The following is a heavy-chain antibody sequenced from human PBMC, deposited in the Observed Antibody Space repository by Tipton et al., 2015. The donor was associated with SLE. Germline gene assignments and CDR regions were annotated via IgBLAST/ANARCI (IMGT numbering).Heavy chain of an antibody. J-gene: IGHJ3*02. D-gene: IGHD3-3*01. CDR1: GFTFSSYS. CDR2: ISSSSSTI. CDR3: ARGTTIFGVGPGAFDI. Sequence: SLRLSCAASGFTFSSYSMNWVRQAPGKGLEWVSYISSSSSTIYYADSVKGRFTISRDNAKNSLYLQMNSLRAEDTAVYYCARGTTIFGVGPGAFDIWGQGTMVTVSS. V-gene: IGHV3-48*01.